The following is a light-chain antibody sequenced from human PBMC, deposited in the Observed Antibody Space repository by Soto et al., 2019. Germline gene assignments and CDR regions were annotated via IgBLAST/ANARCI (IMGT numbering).Light chain of an antibody. CDR2: KTS. CDR1: QSIGSW. Sequence: DTRMTQSPSTLSASVGDRVTITCRASQSIGSWLAWYQQKPGKAPKLLIYKTSILENGVPSRFSGSGSGTEFTLSISSLQPDDFATYYCHQYNRYWSFGQGTKVEIK. V-gene: IGKV1-5*03. J-gene: IGKJ1*01. CDR3: HQYNRYWS.